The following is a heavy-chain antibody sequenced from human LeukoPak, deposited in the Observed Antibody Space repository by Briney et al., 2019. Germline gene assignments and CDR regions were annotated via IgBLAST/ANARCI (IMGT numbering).Heavy chain of an antibody. CDR2: IGGSGGGT. Sequence: PGRSLRLSRAASGVRFTSSCIRSARQTPGKGLEWVSGIGGSGGGTYYADFVKGRFTISRDNSKKTLYLQMNSLRVDDTAVYYCAKDRSTGYYRFDYWGQGTLVTVSS. J-gene: IGHJ4*02. V-gene: IGHV3-23*01. CDR3: AKDRSTGYYRFDY. CDR1: GVRFTSSC. D-gene: IGHD1-26*01.